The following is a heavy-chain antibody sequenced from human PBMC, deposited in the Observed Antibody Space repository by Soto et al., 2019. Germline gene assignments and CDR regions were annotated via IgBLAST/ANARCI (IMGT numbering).Heavy chain of an antibody. CDR3: ARDPDGIVGATTLRG. D-gene: IGHD1-26*01. J-gene: IGHJ4*02. CDR1: GGTFSSYT. CDR2: IIPILGIA. Sequence: SVKVSCKASGGTFSSYTISWVRQAPGQGLEWMGRIIPILGIANYAQKFQGRVTITADKSTSTAYMELSSLRSEDTAVYYCARDPDGIVGATTLRGWGQGTLVTVSS. V-gene: IGHV1-69*04.